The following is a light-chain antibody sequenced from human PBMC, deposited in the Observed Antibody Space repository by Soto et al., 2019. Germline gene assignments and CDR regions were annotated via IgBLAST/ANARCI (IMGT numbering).Light chain of an antibody. J-gene: IGLJ1*01. CDR3: SSYAGSNNPLFV. V-gene: IGLV2-8*01. CDR2: EVT. Sequence: QSGLTQPPSASGSPGQSITISCTGTSSDVGGFNYVSWHQQHPGKAPKVIIYEVTKRPSGVPDRFSGSKSANTASLTVSGLQAEDEADYYCSSYAGSNNPLFVFGTGTKVTVL. CDR1: SSDVGGFNY.